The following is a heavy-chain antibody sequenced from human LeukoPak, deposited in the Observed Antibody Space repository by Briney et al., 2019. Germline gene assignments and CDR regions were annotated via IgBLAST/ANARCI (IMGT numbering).Heavy chain of an antibody. J-gene: IGHJ5*02. CDR3: ARDEGETEGFDP. CDR1: GGSISGYY. D-gene: IGHD1-1*01. Sequence: KPSETLSLTCTVSGGSISGYYWSWVRQSPEKGLESIGFIYSTGSTSYNPSLKSRVTISVDTSKNQFSLKLSSVTAADTAVYYCARDEGETEGFDPWGQGTLVTVSS. V-gene: IGHV4-59*01. CDR2: IYSTGST.